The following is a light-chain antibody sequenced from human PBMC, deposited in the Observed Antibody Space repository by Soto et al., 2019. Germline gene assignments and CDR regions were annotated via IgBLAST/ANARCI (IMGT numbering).Light chain of an antibody. V-gene: IGKV3-20*01. J-gene: IGKJ1*01. CDR1: QSVSRNY. CDR2: GAS. CDR3: QQYGSSPWA. Sequence: ENVLTQSPGTLSLSPGERATLSCRASQSVSRNYLAWYQQKPGQAPRLLIYGASSRATGIPDNFSGSGSGTDFTLTISRLEPEDFAVYYCQQYGSSPWAFGQGTKVEIK.